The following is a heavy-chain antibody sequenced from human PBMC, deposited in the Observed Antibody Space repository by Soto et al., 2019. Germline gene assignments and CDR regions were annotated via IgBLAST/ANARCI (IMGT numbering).Heavy chain of an antibody. J-gene: IGHJ3*02. Sequence: QVQLVQSGAELKKPGASVKVSCKASGYTFTSYGISWVRQAPGQGLEWMGGISAYNGNTNYAQKLQGRVTMTTDTSTSTAYMELRRLRSDDTAVYCCARDRDHGWRQQLGYDAFDIWGQGTMVTVSS. D-gene: IGHD6-13*01. V-gene: IGHV1-18*01. CDR1: GYTFTSYG. CDR3: ARDRDHGWRQQLGYDAFDI. CDR2: ISAYNGNT.